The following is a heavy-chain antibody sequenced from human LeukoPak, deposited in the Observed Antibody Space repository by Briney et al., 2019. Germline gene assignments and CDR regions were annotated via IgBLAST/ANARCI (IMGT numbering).Heavy chain of an antibody. CDR1: GGSFSGYF. Sequence: PSETLSLTCAVYGGSFSGYFWSWIRQPPRKGLEWIGEVNHSGRTNYNPSLKSRVTISVDPSKSQFSLNLRSVTAADTAVYYCARGQFQRDYWGQGTLVIVSS. J-gene: IGHJ4*02. CDR3: ARGQFQRDY. CDR2: VNHSGRT. V-gene: IGHV4-34*01.